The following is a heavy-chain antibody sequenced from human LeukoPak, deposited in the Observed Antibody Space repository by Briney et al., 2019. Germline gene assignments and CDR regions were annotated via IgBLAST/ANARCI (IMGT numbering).Heavy chain of an antibody. CDR3: ARDLPEELLRCLEWSIFDY. J-gene: IGHJ4*02. V-gene: IGHV1-2*02. D-gene: IGHD3-3*01. CDR2: GNPNRGGT. CDR1: GYTVPGYY. Sequence: ASVKVSCKASGYTVPGYYIHWVRQPPAQGHEWMGWGNPNRGGTKYAQKSQGRVPMTRDTSISTVYMELSRLRSDDTAGYYRARDLPEELLRCLEWSIFDYWGQGTLVTVSS.